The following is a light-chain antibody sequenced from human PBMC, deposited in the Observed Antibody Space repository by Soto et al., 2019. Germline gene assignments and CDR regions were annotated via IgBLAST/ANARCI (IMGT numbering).Light chain of an antibody. CDR1: QNINNY. J-gene: IGKJ4*01. V-gene: IGKV1-39*01. Sequence: DVQVTQSPSSLSASVGDRVTITCRASQNINNYLNWYPQKPGKAPKLLISVESNLQSGVPSRFSGRGSGTECTRTISSLQPEDFETDYCQQSYTTPLTFGGGTKVDIK. CDR2: VES. CDR3: QQSYTTPLT.